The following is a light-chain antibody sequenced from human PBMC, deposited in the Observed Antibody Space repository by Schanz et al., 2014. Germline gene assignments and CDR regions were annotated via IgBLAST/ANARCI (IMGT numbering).Light chain of an antibody. CDR1: SSDVASYKL. J-gene: IGLJ3*02. Sequence: QSALIQPASVSGSPGQSITISCTGTSSDVASYKLVSWYQQHPGKAPKLMIYEVTKRPSGVSNRFSGSKSGNTASLTISGLQTEDEADYYCSSYTGSDTQVFGGGTKLPVL. V-gene: IGLV2-14*02. CDR3: SSYTGSDTQV. CDR2: EVT.